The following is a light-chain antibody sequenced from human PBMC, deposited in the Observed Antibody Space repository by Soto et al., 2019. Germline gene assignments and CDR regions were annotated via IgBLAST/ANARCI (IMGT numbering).Light chain of an antibody. J-gene: IGKJ1*01. V-gene: IGKV3-20*01. Sequence: DIVLTQSPGTLSLSPGERATLSCSASQSVSSSYLAWYQQKPGQDPRLLSEGASSRATGIPDRVSGRGSGTDFTLTISRLEPEDFAVYYCQQYGSSRKTFGQGTKVEIK. CDR3: QQYGSSRKT. CDR1: QSVSSSY. CDR2: GAS.